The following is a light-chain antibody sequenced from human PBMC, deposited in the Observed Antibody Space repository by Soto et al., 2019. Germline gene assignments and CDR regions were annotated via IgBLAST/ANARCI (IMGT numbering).Light chain of an antibody. CDR1: QSISSY. V-gene: IGKV1-39*01. CDR3: QQSYSTPWT. Sequence: DIQITHSPPSLSASVGDRVTITCRASQSISSYLNWYQQKPGKAPKLLIYAASSLQSGVPSRFSGSGSGTDFTLTISSLQPEDFATYYCQQSYSTPWTLGQGTKVDIK. J-gene: IGKJ1*01. CDR2: AAS.